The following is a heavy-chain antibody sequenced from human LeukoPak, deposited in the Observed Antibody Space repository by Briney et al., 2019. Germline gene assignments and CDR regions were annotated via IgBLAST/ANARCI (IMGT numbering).Heavy chain of an antibody. CDR1: GYTFTGYY. J-gene: IGHJ6*02. D-gene: IGHD1-1*01. V-gene: IGHV1-2*02. CDR2: INPNSGGT. CDR3: ARTGPGGNYYYYGMDV. Sequence: ASVKVSCKASGYTFTGYYMHWVRQAPGQGLEWTGWINPNSGGTNYAQKFQGRVTMTRDTSISTAYMELSRLRSDDTAVYYCARTGPGGNYYYYGMDVWGQGTTVTVSS.